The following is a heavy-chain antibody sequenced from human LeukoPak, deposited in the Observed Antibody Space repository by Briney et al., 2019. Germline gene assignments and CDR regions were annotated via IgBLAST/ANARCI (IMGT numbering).Heavy chain of an antibody. D-gene: IGHD3-10*01. V-gene: IGHV1-2*02. CDR1: GYTFIGYY. Sequence: ASVKVSCKASGYTFIGYYIHWVRQAPGQGLEWMGWVSPNSGGINYAQKFQGRVTMTRDTSISTAYMELSRLRSDDTAVYYCARGARRGGGSGSYPLNWFDPWGQGTLVTVSS. J-gene: IGHJ5*02. CDR2: VSPNSGGI. CDR3: ARGARRGGGSGSYPLNWFDP.